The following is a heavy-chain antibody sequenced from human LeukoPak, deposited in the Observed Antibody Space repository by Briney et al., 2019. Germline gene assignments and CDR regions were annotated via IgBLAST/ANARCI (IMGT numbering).Heavy chain of an antibody. CDR1: GGSFSDYY. Sequence: SETLSLTCAVYGGSFSDYYWTWIRQPPGKGLEWIGEINHSGSTNYNPSLKSRVTISVDTSKKQFFLRLSSVTAADTAVYYCAASIAVAGTPFDYWGQGTLVTVSS. V-gene: IGHV4-34*01. D-gene: IGHD6-19*01. CDR3: AASIAVAGTPFDY. CDR2: INHSGST. J-gene: IGHJ4*02.